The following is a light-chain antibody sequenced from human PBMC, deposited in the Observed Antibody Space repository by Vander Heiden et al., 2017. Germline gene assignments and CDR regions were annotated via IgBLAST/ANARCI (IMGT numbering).Light chain of an antibody. CDR3: RQSIELHT. J-gene: IGKJ1*01. CDR1: LSLLESDGKTY. V-gene: IGKV2D-29*01. CDR2: EDS. Sequence: DISMIQTPRCQSCSPGQSAPISCKSSLSLLESDGKTYLHWYRQKPGQPPQLLIYEDSHRFSGVPHEFSCSGSGPDFALDCGPGEVEHVGVYYGRQSIELHTFGQGTKVEIK.